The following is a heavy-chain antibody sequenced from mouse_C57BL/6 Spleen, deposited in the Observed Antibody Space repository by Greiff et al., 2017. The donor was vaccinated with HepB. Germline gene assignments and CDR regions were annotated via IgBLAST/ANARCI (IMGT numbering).Heavy chain of an antibody. CDR3: ARYNYGSSFFAY. J-gene: IGHJ3*01. CDR2: IRNKANGYTT. V-gene: IGHV7-3*01. D-gene: IGHD1-1*01. Sequence: EVKLQESGGGLVQPGGSLSLSCAASGFTFTDYYISWVRQPPGKALKWLGFIRNKANGYTTEYSASLKGRFTISRDNSQSILYLQMNALRAEDSATYYCARYNYGSSFFAYWGQGTLVTVSA. CDR1: GFTFTDYY.